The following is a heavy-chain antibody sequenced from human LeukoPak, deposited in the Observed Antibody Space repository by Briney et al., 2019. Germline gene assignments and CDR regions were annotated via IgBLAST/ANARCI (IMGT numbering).Heavy chain of an antibody. J-gene: IGHJ4*02. V-gene: IGHV3-53*05. Sequence: PGGSLRLSCAASGFTVSSNYMSWVRQAPGKGLEWVSVIYSGGSTYYADSVKGRFTISRDNSKNTLYLQMNSLRAEDTAVYYCARDRFPHRTYYFDYWGQGTLVTVSS. CDR2: IYSGGST. CDR1: GFTVSSNY. CDR3: ARDRFPHRTYYFDY.